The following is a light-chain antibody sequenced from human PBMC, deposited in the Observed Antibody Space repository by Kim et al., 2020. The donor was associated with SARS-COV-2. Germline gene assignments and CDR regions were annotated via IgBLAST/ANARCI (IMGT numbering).Light chain of an antibody. J-gene: IGLJ3*02. Sequence: SVKLNCTLSSGHSRYDIAWHKQQPEKGPRYLMKLNSDGSHTKGDGIPDRFSGSSSGAERYLTISSLQSEDEADYYCQTWGTGTWVFGGGTQLTVL. CDR3: QTWGTGTWV. CDR1: SGHSRYD. CDR2: LNSDGSH. V-gene: IGLV4-69*01.